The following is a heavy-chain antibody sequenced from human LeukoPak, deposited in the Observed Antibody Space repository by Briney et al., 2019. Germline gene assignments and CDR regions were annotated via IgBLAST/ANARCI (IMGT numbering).Heavy chain of an antibody. V-gene: IGHV3-23*01. Sequence: GGSMRLSCAASGFTFSSYAMSWVRQAPGKGLEWVSAISGSGGTTSYADSVKGRFTISRDNSKNTLYLQMNSLRAEDTAVYYCAKQAGRYHYYGMDVWGQGTTVIVSS. D-gene: IGHD6-19*01. CDR2: ISGSGGTT. CDR3: AKQAGRYHYYGMDV. CDR1: GFTFSSYA. J-gene: IGHJ6*02.